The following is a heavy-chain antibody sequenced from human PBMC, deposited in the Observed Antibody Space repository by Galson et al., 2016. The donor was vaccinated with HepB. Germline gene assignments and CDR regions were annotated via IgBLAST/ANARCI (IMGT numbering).Heavy chain of an antibody. CDR2: MSCIGNT. J-gene: IGHJ4*02. D-gene: IGHD3-10*01. V-gene: IGHV4-39*01. Sequence: LSLTCTVSGASISSCSYLWGWIRQPPGKGLEWIGSMSCIGNTYYNPSLKSRLTISVDTSESQFSLKLSSVTAADTAVYYCARQYYYGSGISYGYYFDYWGQGTLVTVSS. CDR1: GASISSCSYL. CDR3: ARQYYYGSGISYGYYFDY.